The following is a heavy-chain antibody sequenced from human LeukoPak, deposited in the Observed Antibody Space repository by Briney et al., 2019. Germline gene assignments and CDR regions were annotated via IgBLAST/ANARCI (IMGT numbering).Heavy chain of an antibody. Sequence: ASVKVSCKASGYTLTGYYVHWVRQAPGQGLEWMGWINPYSGDTNYAQKFQGRVTMTRDTPISTAYMELSRLRFDDTAVYYCARDGLYDLTVVQGVVTDYYYYYMDVWGKGTTVTVSS. CDR3: ARDGLYDLTVVQGVVTDYYYYYMDV. D-gene: IGHD3-10*01. CDR1: GYTLTGYY. CDR2: INPYSGDT. V-gene: IGHV1-2*02. J-gene: IGHJ6*03.